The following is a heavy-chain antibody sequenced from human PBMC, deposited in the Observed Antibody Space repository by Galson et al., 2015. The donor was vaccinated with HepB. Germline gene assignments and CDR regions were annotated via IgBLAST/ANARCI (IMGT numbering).Heavy chain of an antibody. CDR1: GYPFTSYA. CDR2: ISAFSGNR. V-gene: IGHV1-18*04. CDR3: ASGALDTARVYSDY. D-gene: IGHD5-18*01. J-gene: IGHJ4*02. Sequence: SVKVSCKASGYPFTSYAISWVRQAPGQGLEWMGWISAFSGNRNYAHKIQVRVSMTTDTSTSTAYMELRSLTSDDTAVYYCASGALDTARVYSDYWGQGPLGAVSS.